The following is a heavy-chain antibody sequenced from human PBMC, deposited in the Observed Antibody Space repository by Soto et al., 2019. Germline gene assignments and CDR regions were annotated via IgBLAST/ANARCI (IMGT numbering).Heavy chain of an antibody. Sequence: ASVKVSCKVSGYTLTELSMHWVRQAPGKGLEWMGGFDPEDGETIYAQKFQGRVTMTEDTSTDTAYMELSSLRSEDTAVYYCATSHYDSSGYYSDAFDIWVQGTMVTVSS. CDR3: ATSHYDSSGYYSDAFDI. CDR2: FDPEDGET. D-gene: IGHD3-22*01. CDR1: GYTLTELS. J-gene: IGHJ3*02. V-gene: IGHV1-24*01.